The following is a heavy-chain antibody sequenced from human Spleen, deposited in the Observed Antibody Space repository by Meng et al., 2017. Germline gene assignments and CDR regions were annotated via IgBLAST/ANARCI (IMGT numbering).Heavy chain of an antibody. CDR3: AKDRYCSSTSCWDYYYGLDV. CDR1: GFTFSNAW. Sequence: GESLKISCAASGFTFSNAWMTWVRQAPGKGLEWVSGISGSGGRTYYADPVKGRFTISRDNSKNTLYLQMNSLRVEDTAVYYCAKDRYCSSTSCWDYYYGLDVWGQGTTVTVSS. V-gene: IGHV3-23*01. J-gene: IGHJ6*02. CDR2: ISGSGGRT. D-gene: IGHD2-2*01.